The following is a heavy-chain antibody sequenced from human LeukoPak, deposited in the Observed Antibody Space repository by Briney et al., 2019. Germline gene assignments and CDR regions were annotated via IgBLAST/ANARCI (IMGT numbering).Heavy chain of an antibody. CDR1: GFTFSSYG. D-gene: IGHD3-16*02. V-gene: IGHV3-23*01. J-gene: IGHJ6*03. CDR3: AKDAVIGATYYYYYMDV. CDR2: ISGSGGST. Sequence: PGGSLRLSCAASGFTFSSYGMHWVRQAPGKGLEWVSAISGSGGSTYYADSVKGRFTISRDNSKNTLYLQMNSLRAEDTAVYYCAKDAVIGATYYYYYMDVWGKGTTVTVSS.